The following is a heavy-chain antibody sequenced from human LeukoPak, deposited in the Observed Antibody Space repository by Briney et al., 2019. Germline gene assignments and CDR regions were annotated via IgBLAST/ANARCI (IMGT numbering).Heavy chain of an antibody. D-gene: IGHD3-10*01. Sequence: SETLSLTCAVYGGSFSGYYWSWTRQPPGKGLEWIGEINHSGSTNYNPSLKSRVTISVDTSKNQFSLKLSSVTAADTAVYYCATMVRGVIMGSDWFDPWGQGTLVTVSS. CDR2: INHSGST. J-gene: IGHJ5*02. CDR1: GGSFSGYY. CDR3: ATMVRGVIMGSDWFDP. V-gene: IGHV4-34*01.